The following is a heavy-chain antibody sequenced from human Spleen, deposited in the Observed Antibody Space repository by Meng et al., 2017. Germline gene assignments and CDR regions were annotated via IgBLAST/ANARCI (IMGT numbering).Heavy chain of an antibody. CDR3: ARETWSGVKYFDP. V-gene: IGHV7-4-1*02. CDR2: INTNTGNP. CDR1: GHTFTNYG. D-gene: IGHD2-15*01. J-gene: IGHJ5*02. Sequence: QVHLVQSGSELKKPGASVKVSCKASGHTFTNYGVNWVRQAPGQGFEWMGWINTNTGNPTYAQGFAGRFVFSLDTSVSTAYLQISSLKAEDTAVYYCARETWSGVKYFDPWGQGTLVTVSS.